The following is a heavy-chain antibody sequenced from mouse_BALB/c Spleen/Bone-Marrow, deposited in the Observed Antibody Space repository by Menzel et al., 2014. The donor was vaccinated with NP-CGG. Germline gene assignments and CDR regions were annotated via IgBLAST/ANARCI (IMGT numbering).Heavy chain of an antibody. CDR1: GCAFTNYW. V-gene: IGHV1-63*01. J-gene: IGHJ2*01. CDR3: TRRRSLDY. Sequence: VKLQESGTELVRPGTSVKISCKASGCAFTNYWLGWVKQRPGHGLEWIGDIYPGSGNTYYNEKFKGKATLTADKSSSTAYMQLSGLTSEDSAVYFCTRRRSLDYWGQGTTLTVSS. CDR2: IYPGSGNT.